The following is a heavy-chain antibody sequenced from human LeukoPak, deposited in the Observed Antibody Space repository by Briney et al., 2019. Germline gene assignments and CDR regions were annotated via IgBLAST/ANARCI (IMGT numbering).Heavy chain of an antibody. D-gene: IGHD1-26*01. Sequence: LSLTCAVYGGSFSGYYWSWIRQPPGKGLEWVSCISSTSNYIFYADSVRGRFTISRDNAKNSLYLQMDSLRAEDTAVYYCARGGIITSYAFEIWGQGAMVTVSS. V-gene: IGHV3-11*06. CDR2: ISSTSNYI. CDR3: ARGGIITSYAFEI. J-gene: IGHJ3*02. CDR1: GGSFSGYY.